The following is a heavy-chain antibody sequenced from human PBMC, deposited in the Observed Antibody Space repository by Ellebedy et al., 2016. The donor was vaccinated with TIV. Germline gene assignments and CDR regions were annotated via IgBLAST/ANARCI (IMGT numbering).Heavy chain of an antibody. J-gene: IGHJ6*02. CDR1: GGSISSYY. CDR3: ARDVRYYDILTGYYPTHYYYGMDV. CDR2: IYTSGST. D-gene: IGHD3-9*01. V-gene: IGHV4-4*08. Sequence: SETLSLTCTVSGGSISSYYWSWIRQPPGKGLEWIGYIYTSGSTNYNPSLKSRVTMSVDTSKNQFSLKLSSVTAADTAVYYCARDVRYYDILTGYYPTHYYYGMDVWGQGTTVTVSS.